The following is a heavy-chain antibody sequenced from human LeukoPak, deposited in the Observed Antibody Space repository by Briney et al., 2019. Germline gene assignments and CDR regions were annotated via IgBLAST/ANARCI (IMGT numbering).Heavy chain of an antibody. J-gene: IGHJ4*02. CDR2: IYWDDDK. V-gene: IGHV2-5*02. CDR3: AHRLSGSGSYVFDY. D-gene: IGHD3-10*01. CDR1: GFSLSTSGLA. Sequence: SGPTLVNPTQTLXLTCTFSGFSLSTSGLAVGWIRQPPGKALEWLALIYWDDDKRYSPSLVSRLTITKGTSKNQVVLTMTYMDPVDTATYYCAHRLSGSGSYVFDYWGQGTLVTVSS.